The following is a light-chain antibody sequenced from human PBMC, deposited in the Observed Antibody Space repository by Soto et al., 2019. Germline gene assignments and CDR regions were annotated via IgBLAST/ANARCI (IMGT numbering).Light chain of an antibody. CDR2: DAS. Sequence: DIQMTQSPSTLSAYVGDRVTITCRASQSISSWLAWYQQKPGKAPKVLIYDASTLQSGVPSRFSGGGFGTEFTLTITSLQPDDFATYYCQEYTTYSRTFGQGTKVDIK. V-gene: IGKV1-5*01. J-gene: IGKJ1*01. CDR1: QSISSW. CDR3: QEYTTYSRT.